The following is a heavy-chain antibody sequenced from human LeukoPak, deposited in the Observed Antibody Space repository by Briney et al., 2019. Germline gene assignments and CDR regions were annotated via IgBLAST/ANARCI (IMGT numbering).Heavy chain of an antibody. CDR2: IYYSGGT. J-gene: IGHJ4*02. D-gene: IGHD2-2*01. Sequence: SGTPSLTCVVYGGSFSGYYWSWVRQPPGEGLGWGGYIYYSGGTNYNPSLKSRVTLSVATSKDQFSLKLSSVTAADTAVYYCARHQLIFDYWGQGTLVTVSS. CDR1: GGSFSGYY. CDR3: ARHQLIFDY. V-gene: IGHV4-59*01.